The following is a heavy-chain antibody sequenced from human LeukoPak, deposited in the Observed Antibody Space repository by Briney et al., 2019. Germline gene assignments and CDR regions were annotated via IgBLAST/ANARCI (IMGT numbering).Heavy chain of an antibody. D-gene: IGHD1-1*01. CDR1: WFSVSSNQ. Sequence: GGSLRLSCAAAWFSVSSNQISWVRQAPGKGLEWVSIVYNTDNTYYVDSVKGRFTISRDNSKNTLYLQMNSLRAEDTAVYYCARQYGNYYFDYWGQGALVTVSS. CDR3: ARQYGNYYFDY. J-gene: IGHJ4*02. V-gene: IGHV3-53*01. CDR2: VYNTDNT.